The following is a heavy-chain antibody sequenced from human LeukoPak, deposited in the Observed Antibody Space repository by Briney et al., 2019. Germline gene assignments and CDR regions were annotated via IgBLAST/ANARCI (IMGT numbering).Heavy chain of an antibody. Sequence: GGSLRLSCAAAGFTFSSYGMHWVRQAPGKGLEWVSLFYSGGDSTNYADSVKGRFTISRDNSKNTLYLQMNSLRADDTAVYYCARERYCGGDCYSFAFDVWGQGTVVTVSS. J-gene: IGHJ3*01. CDR1: GFTFSSYG. CDR2: FYSGGDST. D-gene: IGHD2-21*02. CDR3: ARERYCGGDCYSFAFDV. V-gene: IGHV3-NL1*01.